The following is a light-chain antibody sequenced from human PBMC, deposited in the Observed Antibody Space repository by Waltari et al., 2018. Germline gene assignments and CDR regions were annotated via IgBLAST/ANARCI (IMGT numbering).Light chain of an antibody. CDR2: EVT. CDR3: ASYTTTTTVI. J-gene: IGLJ1*01. V-gene: IGLV2-14*01. Sequence: QSALTQPASVSGSPGQSITISCTGTSSDVGGYCFVSWYQQHPGKVPKLIIYEVTNRPSGVSNRISGSKSGNTASLTISGLQAEDEADYYCASYTTTTTVIFGSGTKVTVL. CDR1: SSDVGGYCF.